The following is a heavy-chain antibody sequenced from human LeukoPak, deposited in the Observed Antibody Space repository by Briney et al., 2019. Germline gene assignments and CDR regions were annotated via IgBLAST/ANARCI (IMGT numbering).Heavy chain of an antibody. CDR3: ARGSPLSSWWELLRSDAFDI. V-gene: IGHV1-8*01. CDR2: MNPNSGNT. J-gene: IGHJ3*02. Sequence: GASVKVSCKASGYTFTSYDINWVRQATGQGLEWMGWMNPNSGNTGYAQKFQGRVTMTRNTSISTAYMELSSLRSEDTAVYYCARGSPLSSWWELLRSDAFDIWGQGTMVTVSS. CDR1: GYTFTSYD. D-gene: IGHD1-26*01.